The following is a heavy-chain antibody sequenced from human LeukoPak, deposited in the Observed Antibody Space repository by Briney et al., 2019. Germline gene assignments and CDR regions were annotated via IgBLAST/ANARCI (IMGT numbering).Heavy chain of an antibody. CDR2: ISYDGSNK. J-gene: IGHJ4*02. CDR1: GFGFSSYG. D-gene: IGHD6-13*01. V-gene: IGHV3-30*18. Sequence: GGSLRLSCAASGFGFSSYGMHWVRQAPGKGLEWVAVISYDGSNKYYADSVKGRFTISRDNSKNTLYLQMNSLRAEDTAVYYCAKGSSWYYFDYWGQGTLVTVSS. CDR3: AKGSSWYYFDY.